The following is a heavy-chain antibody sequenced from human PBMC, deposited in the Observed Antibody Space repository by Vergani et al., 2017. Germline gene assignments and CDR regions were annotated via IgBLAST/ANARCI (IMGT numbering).Heavy chain of an antibody. CDR1: FFSLLLLLSS. CDR3: ARDPSRNYPLPYNWFDP. CDR2: LSYSGST. J-gene: IGHJ5*02. Sequence: QLQLQDSGPVLFPPSSPLSLPFPFSFFSLLLLLSSFFFILHPPWTVLSLIFLLSYSGSTYYNPSLKSRVTISVDTSKNQFSLKLSSVTAADTAVYYCARDPSRNYPLPYNWFDPWGHGTLVTVSS. D-gene: IGHD1-7*01. V-gene: IGHV4-39*07.